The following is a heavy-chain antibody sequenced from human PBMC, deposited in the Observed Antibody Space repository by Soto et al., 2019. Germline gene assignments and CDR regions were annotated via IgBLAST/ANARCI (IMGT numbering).Heavy chain of an antibody. CDR3: AKDRTIASRTFDS. J-gene: IGHJ4*02. D-gene: IGHD6-6*01. V-gene: IGHV3-23*01. CDR1: GFIFSDHG. CDR2: ISGSVGST. Sequence: PGWSLRLSCAASGFIFSDHGMHWVRQAPGKGLEWVASISGSVGSTFYADSVKGRFTISRDNYLNTLDLQLNSLRAEDTAVYYCAKDRTIASRTFDSWGQGALVTVSS.